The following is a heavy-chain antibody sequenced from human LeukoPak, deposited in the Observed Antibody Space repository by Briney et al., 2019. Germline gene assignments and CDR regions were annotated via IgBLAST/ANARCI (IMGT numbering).Heavy chain of an antibody. CDR1: GFTFSSYS. CDR3: PRVGGPARY. D-gene: IGHD6-25*01. J-gene: IGHJ4*02. Sequence: PGGSLRLSCAASGFTFSSYSMNWVRQAPGKGLEWVSYISRSSSTIYYADSVKGRFTISRDKAKNSLYLQMNRLRAEDTAVYYCPRVGGPARYWGQGTLVTVSS. CDR2: ISRSSSTI. V-gene: IGHV3-48*01.